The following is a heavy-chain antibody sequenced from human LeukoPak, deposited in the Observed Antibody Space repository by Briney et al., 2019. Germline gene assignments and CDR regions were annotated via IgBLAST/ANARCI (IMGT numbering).Heavy chain of an antibody. CDR2: ISPYNGDT. CDR1: GYTFTSYG. J-gene: IGHJ4*02. V-gene: IGHV1-18*01. D-gene: IGHD1-14*01. CDR3: ARDPRKTSNWYARGAFDY. Sequence: APVKVSCKASGYTFTSYGISWVRQAPGQGLEWMGWISPYNGDTKYAQNLQGRVTMTTDTSTSTAYMELRSLRSDDTAVYFCARDPRKTSNWYARGAFDYWGQGTLVTVSS.